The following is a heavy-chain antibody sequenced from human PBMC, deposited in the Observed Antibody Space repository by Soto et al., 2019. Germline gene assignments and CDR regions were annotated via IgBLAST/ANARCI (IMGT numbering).Heavy chain of an antibody. D-gene: IGHD5-18*01. CDR2: IWDDGSNK. V-gene: IGHV3-33*01. Sequence: QVQLVESGGGVVQPGRSLRLSCAASGFTFSSYGMHWVRQAPGKGLECVAVIWDDGSNKYYADSVKGRFTISRDNSKNTLYLQMNSLRAEDTAVYYCARDRAMALYYFDSWGQGTLVTVSS. CDR3: ARDRAMALYYFDS. CDR1: GFTFSSYG. J-gene: IGHJ4*02.